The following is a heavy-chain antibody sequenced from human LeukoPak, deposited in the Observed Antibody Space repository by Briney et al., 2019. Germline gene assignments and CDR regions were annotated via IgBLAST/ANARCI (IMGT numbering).Heavy chain of an antibody. J-gene: IGHJ4*02. CDR2: ISHSGST. Sequence: RPSGTLSLTCAVSGGSISISNSNWWSWVRQPPGKGLEWIGEISHSGSTNYNPSLKSRVTISVDTSKNQFSLKLTSVTAADTAVYYCVSSLEYNSGWYFDFWGQGTLLTVSS. CDR1: GGSISISNSNW. V-gene: IGHV4-4*02. D-gene: IGHD6-19*01. CDR3: VSSLEYNSGWYFDF.